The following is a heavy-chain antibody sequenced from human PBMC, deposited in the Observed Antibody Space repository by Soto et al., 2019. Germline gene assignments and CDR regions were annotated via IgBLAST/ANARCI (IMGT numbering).Heavy chain of an antibody. J-gene: IGHJ5*02. CDR3: ARVYSSGCSRLCNWFDP. CDR1: GYTFIGYY. CDR2: ISAYNGNT. D-gene: IGHD6-19*01. V-gene: IGHV1-18*04. Sequence: ASVKVSCKASGYTFIGYYMHWVRQAPGQGLEWMGWISAYNGNTNYAQKLQGRVTMTTDTSTSTAYMELRSLRSDDTAVYYCARVYSSGCSRLCNWFDPWGQGTLITVSS.